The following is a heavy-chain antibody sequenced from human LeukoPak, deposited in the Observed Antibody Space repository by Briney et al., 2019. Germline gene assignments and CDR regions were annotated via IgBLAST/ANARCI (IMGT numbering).Heavy chain of an antibody. CDR3: ARDPGTDAFDI. Sequence: ASVKVSCKASGYTSTGYYMHWVRQAPGQGLEWMGWINPNSGGTTYAQKFQGRVTMTRDTSISTAYMELSRLRSDDTAVYYCARDPGTDAFDIWGQGTMVTVSS. CDR1: GYTSTGYY. D-gene: IGHD3-10*01. CDR2: INPNSGGT. J-gene: IGHJ3*02. V-gene: IGHV1-2*02.